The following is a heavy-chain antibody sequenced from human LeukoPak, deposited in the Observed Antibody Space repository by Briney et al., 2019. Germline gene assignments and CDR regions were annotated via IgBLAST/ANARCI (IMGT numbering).Heavy chain of an antibody. J-gene: IGHJ4*02. V-gene: IGHV4-61*02. CDR3: ARVVRNYYDSSGYYYIDY. CDR2: IYTSGST. CDR1: GGSISSGSYY. Sequence: SQTLSLTCTVSGGSISSGSYYWSWIRQPAGKGLEWIGRIYTSGSTNYNPSLKSRVTISVDTSKNQFSLKLSSVTAADTAVYYCARVVRNYYDSSGYYYIDYWGQGTLVTVSS. D-gene: IGHD3-22*01.